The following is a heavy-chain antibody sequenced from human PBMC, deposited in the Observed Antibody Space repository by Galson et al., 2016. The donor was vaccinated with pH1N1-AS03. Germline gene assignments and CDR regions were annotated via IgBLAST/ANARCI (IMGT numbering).Heavy chain of an antibody. CDR3: ARDGDIVIVPSAIDYYGMDV. Sequence: SVKVSCKASGYKFTSYGVGWVRQAPGQGLERMGWISGYNINAKCAEKFQGRVTLTTDKSTSTAYMELRSLTSDDTAVYFCARDGDIVIVPSAIDYYGMDVWGQGTTVTVSS. CDR1: GYKFTSYG. V-gene: IGHV1-18*01. CDR2: ISGYNINA. D-gene: IGHD2-2*01. J-gene: IGHJ6*02.